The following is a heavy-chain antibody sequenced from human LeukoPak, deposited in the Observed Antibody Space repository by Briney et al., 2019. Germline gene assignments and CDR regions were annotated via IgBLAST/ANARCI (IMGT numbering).Heavy chain of an antibody. Sequence: PSETLSLTCGAPGFNISISHYWAWIRQPPGKALGWIGGIYHSGSTYYNPSLQSRVTISVDTSKNQFSLTLSSLTAADTAVYYCARSLSYVSGRYYHFEYWGQGTLVTVSS. CDR2: IYHSGST. CDR1: GFNISISHY. CDR3: ARSLSYVSGRYYHFEY. J-gene: IGHJ4*02. V-gene: IGHV4-38-2*01. D-gene: IGHD3-10*01.